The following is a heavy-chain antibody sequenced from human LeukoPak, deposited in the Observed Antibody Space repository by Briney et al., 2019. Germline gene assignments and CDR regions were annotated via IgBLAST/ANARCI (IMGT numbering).Heavy chain of an antibody. J-gene: IGHJ3*02. D-gene: IGHD3-22*01. V-gene: IGHV3-48*03. CDR3: ATGEGGSYYDSRGYYSDI. Sequence: PGGSLRLSCAASGFTFSSYEMKWVRQAPGKGLEWVSYISSSGTSIYYADSVKGRFTISRDNAKHSLYLQMNSLRAEDTAVYYCATGEGGSYYDSRGYYSDIWGQGTMVTVSS. CDR2: ISSSGTSI. CDR1: GFTFSSYE.